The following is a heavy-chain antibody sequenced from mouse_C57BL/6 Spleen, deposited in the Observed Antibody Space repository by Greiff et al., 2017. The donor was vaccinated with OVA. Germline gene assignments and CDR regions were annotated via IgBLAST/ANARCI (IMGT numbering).Heavy chain of an antibody. D-gene: IGHD2-3*01. J-gene: IGHJ4*01. CDR3: AKGDGYSHAMDY. Sequence: VQLQQSGAELVKPGASVKMSCKASGYTFTTYPIEWMKQNHGKSLEWIGTFHPYNDDTKYNEQFKGKATLTVEKSSSTVYLELSRLTSYDSAVYYCAKGDGYSHAMDYWGQGTSVTVSS. V-gene: IGHV1-47*01. CDR1: GYTFTTYP. CDR2: FHPYNDDT.